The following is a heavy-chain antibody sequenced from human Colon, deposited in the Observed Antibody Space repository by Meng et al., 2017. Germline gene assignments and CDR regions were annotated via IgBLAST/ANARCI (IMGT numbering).Heavy chain of an antibody. CDR2: ISGRGGDT. D-gene: IGHD1-26*01. Sequence: GESLKISCAASGFPFSSYAVSWVRQAPGRGLEWVSSISGRGGDTYYVDSVKGRFTISRDNSNNTLYLQMNSLRPEDTAVYYCVRDRIRGSGGYGDYWGQGTRVTVSS. J-gene: IGHJ4*02. CDR1: GFPFSSYA. V-gene: IGHV3-23*01. CDR3: VRDRIRGSGGYGDY.